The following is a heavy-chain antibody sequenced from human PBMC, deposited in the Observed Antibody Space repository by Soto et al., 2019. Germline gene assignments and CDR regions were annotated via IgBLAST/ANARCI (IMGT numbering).Heavy chain of an antibody. Sequence: ASVKVSCKASGYSFTSYGISWVRQAPGQGLEWMGWISAYNGNTKSAQKFQGRVTMTTDTSTSTAYMELRSLRSDDTAVYYCARTPTPDIAWKHQLLMGYQYFYMDVWGRGTTVTVSS. V-gene: IGHV1-18*01. CDR3: ARTPTPDIAWKHQLLMGYQYFYMDV. CDR2: ISAYNGNT. D-gene: IGHD2-2*01. J-gene: IGHJ6*03. CDR1: GYSFTSYG.